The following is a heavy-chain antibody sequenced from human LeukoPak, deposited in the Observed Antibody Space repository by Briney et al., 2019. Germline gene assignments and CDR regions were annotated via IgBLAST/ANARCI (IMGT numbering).Heavy chain of an antibody. CDR1: GYTFTTYY. J-gene: IGHJ4*02. D-gene: IGHD3-22*01. Sequence: ASVKVSCKASGYTFTTYYIHWVRQAPVQGLEWMGIISPSGGSTTYAQKFQDRVTMTRDTSTSTVYMELSSLRSEDTAVYYCARTSGYTFDYWGQGTLVTVSS. CDR3: ARTSGYTFDY. V-gene: IGHV1-46*01. CDR2: ISPSGGST.